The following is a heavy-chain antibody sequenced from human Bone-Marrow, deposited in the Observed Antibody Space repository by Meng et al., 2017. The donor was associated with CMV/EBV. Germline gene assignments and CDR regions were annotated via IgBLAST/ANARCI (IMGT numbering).Heavy chain of an antibody. V-gene: IGHV1-2*02. Sequence: ASVKVSCKASGYTFTGYYMHWVRQAPGQGLEWMGWINPNSGGTNYAQKFQGRVTMTRDTSISTAYMELSRLRSDDTAVYYCARLKVVGHLTGWFDPWGQGTRVTVYS. D-gene: IGHD7-27*01. J-gene: IGHJ5*02. CDR1: GYTFTGYY. CDR2: INPNSGGT. CDR3: ARLKVVGHLTGWFDP.